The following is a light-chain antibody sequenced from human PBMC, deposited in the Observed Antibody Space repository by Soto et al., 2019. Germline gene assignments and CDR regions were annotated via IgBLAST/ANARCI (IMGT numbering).Light chain of an antibody. J-gene: IGKJ5*01. CDR3: QQRNNWPPIT. CDR2: GAS. CDR1: QSVSNNY. V-gene: IGKV3D-20*02. Sequence: IALTLPPGTLSLSPGEGATLSCRASQSVSNNYLAWYQQKPGQAPRLLIYGASNRATGIPDRFSGSGSGTDFTLTISSLEPEDFAVYYCQQRNNWPPITFGQGTRLEIK.